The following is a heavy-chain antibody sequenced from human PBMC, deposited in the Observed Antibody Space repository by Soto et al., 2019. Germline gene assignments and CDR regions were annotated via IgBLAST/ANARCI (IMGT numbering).Heavy chain of an antibody. V-gene: IGHV4-61*01. D-gene: IGHD2-8*01. Sequence: SETLSLTCTVSGGSVSSGSYYWSWIRQPPGKGLEWIGYIYYSGSTNYNPSLKSRVTISVDTSKNQFSLKLSSVTAADTAVYYCARDRKASMVYDYYYYGMDVWAKGPRSPSP. CDR2: IYYSGST. J-gene: IGHJ6*02. CDR3: ARDRKASMVYDYYYYGMDV. CDR1: GGSVSSGSYY.